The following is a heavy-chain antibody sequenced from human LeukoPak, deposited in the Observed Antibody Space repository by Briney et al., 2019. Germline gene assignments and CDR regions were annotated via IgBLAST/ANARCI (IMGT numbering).Heavy chain of an antibody. J-gene: IGHJ5*02. D-gene: IGHD6-6*01. Sequence: SETLSLTCTVSGGSISGSSYYWGWIRQPPGKGLEWIGNVYYIGTTSYNSSLKSRVSISIDTSKNQFSLEVDSVTAEDTAVYYCARNTSSSPWFDPWGQGTLVTISS. CDR2: VYYIGTT. CDR3: ARNTSSSPWFDP. V-gene: IGHV4-61*05. CDR1: GGSISGSSYY.